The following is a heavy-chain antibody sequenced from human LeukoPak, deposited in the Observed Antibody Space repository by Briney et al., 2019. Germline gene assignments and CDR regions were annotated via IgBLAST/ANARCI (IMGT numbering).Heavy chain of an antibody. CDR1: GFTFSDYY. CDR3: AREAYCGGDCYSALDP. V-gene: IGHV3-11*01. D-gene: IGHD2-21*02. J-gene: IGHJ5*02. CDR2: ISSSGSTI. Sequence: PGGSLRLSCAASGFTFSDYYMSWIRQAPGKGLEWVSYISSSGSTIYYADSVKGRFTISRDNAKNSLYLQMNSLRAEDTAVYYCAREAYCGGDCYSALDPWGQGTLVTVSS.